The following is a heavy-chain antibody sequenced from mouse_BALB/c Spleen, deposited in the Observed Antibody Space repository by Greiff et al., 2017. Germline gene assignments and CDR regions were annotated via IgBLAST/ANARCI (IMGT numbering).Heavy chain of an antibody. J-gene: IGHJ4*01. CDR3: ARGGLLREANTHYYAMDY. Sequence: QVQLQQPGAELVKPGASVKLSCKASGYTFTSYWMHWVKQRPGQGLEWIGEINPSNGRTNYNEKFKSKATLTVDKSSSTAYMQLSSLTSEDSAVYYCARGGLLREANTHYYAMDYWGQGTSVTVSS. D-gene: IGHD1-1*01. CDR2: INPSNGRT. V-gene: IGHV1S81*02. CDR1: GYTFTSYW.